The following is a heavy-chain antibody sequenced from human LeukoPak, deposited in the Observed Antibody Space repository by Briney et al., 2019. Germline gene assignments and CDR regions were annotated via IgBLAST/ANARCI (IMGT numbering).Heavy chain of an antibody. CDR3: ARVGGYNYDYYFDY. J-gene: IGHJ4*02. V-gene: IGHV5-51*01. D-gene: IGHD5-18*01. CDR2: IYPGDSET. Sequence: GESLKMSCKGSGYSSTTYWIGWVRQMPGKGLEWMGIIYPGDSETKYSPSFQGQVTISADKSISTAYLQWSSLKASDTAMYYCARVGGYNYDYYFDYWGQGTLVTVSS. CDR1: GYSSTTYW.